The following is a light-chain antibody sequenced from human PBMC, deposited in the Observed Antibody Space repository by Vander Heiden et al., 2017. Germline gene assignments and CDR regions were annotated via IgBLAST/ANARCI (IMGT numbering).Light chain of an antibody. Sequence: SCALTQPPSVSVSPGQTASITCSGDKLGDNYACWYQQKPGQSPVLVIYQDSKRPSGIPERFSGSNSGNTATLTISGTQAMDEADYYCQAWDSSTAVFGGGTKLTVL. J-gene: IGLJ2*01. CDR3: QAWDSSTAV. CDR2: QDS. V-gene: IGLV3-1*01. CDR1: KLGDNY.